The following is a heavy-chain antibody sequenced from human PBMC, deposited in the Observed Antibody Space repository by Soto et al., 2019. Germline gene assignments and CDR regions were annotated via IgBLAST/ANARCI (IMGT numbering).Heavy chain of an antibody. CDR2: IWYDGSNK. V-gene: IGHV3-33*01. CDR3: ARPGWSEDVYYYGMDV. D-gene: IGHD6-19*01. J-gene: IGHJ6*02. CDR1: GFTFSSYG. Sequence: GGSLRLSCAASGFTFSSYGMHWVRQAPGKGLGWVAVIWYDGSNKYYADSVKGRFTISRDNSKNTLYLQMNSLRAEDTAVYYCARPGWSEDVYYYGMDVWGQGTTVTVSS.